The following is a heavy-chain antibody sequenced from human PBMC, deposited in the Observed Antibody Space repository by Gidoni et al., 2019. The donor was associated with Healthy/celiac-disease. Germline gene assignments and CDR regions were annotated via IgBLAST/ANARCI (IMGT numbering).Heavy chain of an antibody. V-gene: IGHV4-34*01. CDR3: ARGSAYYYDSSGLTEYFQH. D-gene: IGHD3-22*01. J-gene: IGHJ1*01. CDR2: INHSGST. CDR1: GGSFSGYY. Sequence: QVQLQQWGAGLLKPSETLSLTCAVYGGSFSGYYWSWIRPPPGKGLEWIGEINHSGSTNYNPSLKSRVTISVDTSKNQFSLKLSSVTAADTAVYYCARGSAYYYDSSGLTEYFQHWGQGTLVTVSS.